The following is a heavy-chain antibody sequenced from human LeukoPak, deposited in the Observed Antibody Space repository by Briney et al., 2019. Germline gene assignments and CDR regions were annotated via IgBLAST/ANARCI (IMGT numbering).Heavy chain of an antibody. D-gene: IGHD1-26*01. V-gene: IGHV4-59*12. J-gene: IGHJ4*02. CDR1: GGSISSYY. CDR2: IYYSGST. Sequence: SETLSLTCTVSGGSISSYYWSWIRQPPGKGLEWIGYIYYSGSTYYNPSLKSRVTISVDTSKNQFSLKLSSVTAADTAVYYCASIPGNYFDYWGQGTLVTVSS. CDR3: ASIPGNYFDY.